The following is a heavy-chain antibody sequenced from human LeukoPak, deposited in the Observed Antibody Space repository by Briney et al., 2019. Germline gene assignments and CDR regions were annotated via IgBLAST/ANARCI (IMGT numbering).Heavy chain of an antibody. V-gene: IGHV3-74*01. D-gene: IGHD3-10*01. CDR2: ISTDGSST. CDR1: GFTFNNYW. CDR3: ARDIFTMVRGVVDY. Sequence: RPGGSLRLSCAASGFTFNNYWMHWVRQAPGKGLLWVSRISTDGSSTDYADSVKGRFTISRDNAKNTLWLQMNSLRAEDTAVYYCARDIFTMVRGVVDYWGQGTLVTVSS. J-gene: IGHJ4*02.